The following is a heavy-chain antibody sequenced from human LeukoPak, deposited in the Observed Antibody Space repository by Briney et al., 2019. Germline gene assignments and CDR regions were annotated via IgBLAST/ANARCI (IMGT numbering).Heavy chain of an antibody. CDR2: IYYSGST. CDR3: ARMDSGAPYLIDY. J-gene: IGHJ4*02. V-gene: IGHV4-59*01. D-gene: IGHD6-19*01. Sequence: NPSETLSLTCTVSGGSISSYYWSWIRQPPGKGLEWIGYIYYSGSTNYNPSLKSRVTISVDTSKNQFSLKLSSVTAADTAVYYCARMDSGAPYLIDYWGQGTLVTVSS. CDR1: GGSISSYY.